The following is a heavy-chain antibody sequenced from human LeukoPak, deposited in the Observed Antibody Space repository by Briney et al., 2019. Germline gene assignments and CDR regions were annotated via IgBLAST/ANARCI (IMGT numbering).Heavy chain of an antibody. J-gene: IGHJ4*02. D-gene: IGHD3-22*01. Sequence: GGSLRLSCAASGFTFSSYSMNWVRQAPGKGLEWVSYISSSSSTIYYADSVKGRFTISRDNAKNSLYLQMNSLRAEDTAVYYCARDQGSWYYDSSGYSDYWGQGTLVTVS. CDR1: GFTFSSYS. V-gene: IGHV3-48*01. CDR2: ISSSSSTI. CDR3: ARDQGSWYYDSSGYSDY.